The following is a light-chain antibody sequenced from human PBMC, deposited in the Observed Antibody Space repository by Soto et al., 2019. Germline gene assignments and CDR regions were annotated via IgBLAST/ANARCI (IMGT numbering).Light chain of an antibody. Sequence: EIVMTQSPATLSVSPGERATLSCRASQSLSSNLAWYQQKPGQAPRLLIYGASTRATGIPARFSGSGSGTEFTLTISSQQSEDFAVYYCQHYHDWPWTFGQGTKVEIK. CDR2: GAS. CDR1: QSLSSN. J-gene: IGKJ1*01. CDR3: QHYHDWPWT. V-gene: IGKV3-15*01.